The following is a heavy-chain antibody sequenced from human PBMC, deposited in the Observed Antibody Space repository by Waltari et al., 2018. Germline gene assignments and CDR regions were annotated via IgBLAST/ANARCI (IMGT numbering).Heavy chain of an antibody. CDR3: AGGSGSHEDIDYYYMDV. J-gene: IGHJ6*03. CDR2: IIPIFWTG. D-gene: IGHD3-10*01. CDR1: GGTFSSYA. V-gene: IGHV1-69*12. Sequence: QVQLVQSGAEVKKPGSSVKVSCKASGGTFSSYAISWVRQAPGQGREWMGGIIPIFWTGNYAQKVQGRVTITADESTSTAYMGLSSLRSEDTAVYYCAGGSGSHEDIDYYYMDVWGKGTTVTVSS.